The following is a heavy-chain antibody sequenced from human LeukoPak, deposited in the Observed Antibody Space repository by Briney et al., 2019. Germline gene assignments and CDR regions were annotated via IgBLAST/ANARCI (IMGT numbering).Heavy chain of an antibody. Sequence: GASVKVSCKASGYTFTGYYMHWVRQAPGQGLEWMGRINPNSGGTNYAQKFQGRVTMTRDTSISTAYMELSRLRSDDTAVYYCARGTYYYGSGVSPVDYWGQGTLVTVSS. CDR3: ARGTYYYGSGVSPVDY. J-gene: IGHJ4*02. V-gene: IGHV1-2*06. CDR2: INPNSGGT. D-gene: IGHD3-10*01. CDR1: GYTFTGYY.